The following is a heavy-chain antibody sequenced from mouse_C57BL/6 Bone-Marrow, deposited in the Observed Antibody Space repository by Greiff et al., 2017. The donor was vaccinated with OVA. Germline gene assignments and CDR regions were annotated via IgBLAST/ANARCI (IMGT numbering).Heavy chain of an antibody. CDR2: IYPRSGNT. Sequence: VQLQQSGAELARPGASVKLSCKASGYTFTSYGISWVKQRTGQGLAWIGEIYPRSGNTYYNEKFKGKATLTAAKSSSTAYMELRSLTSEDSAVSFCAPGRSIYYGNYEAMDYWGQGTSVTVSS. D-gene: IGHD2-1*01. CDR1: GYTFTSYG. CDR3: APGRSIYYGNYEAMDY. J-gene: IGHJ4*01. V-gene: IGHV1-81*01.